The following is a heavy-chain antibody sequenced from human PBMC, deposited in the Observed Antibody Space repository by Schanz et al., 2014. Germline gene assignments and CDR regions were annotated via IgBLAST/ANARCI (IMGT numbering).Heavy chain of an antibody. CDR1: GYTFTSYG. CDR3: ARGGYSSGWYDRDIAHFDY. CDR2: ISAYNGNT. V-gene: IGHV1-18*01. Sequence: QVHLVQSGAEAHKPGASVKVSCKASGYTFTSYGINWVRQAPGQGLEWMGWISAYNGNTNYAQKLQGRVTMTPDPSTSTAYMELRSLRSDDTAVYYCARGGYSSGWYDRDIAHFDYWGQGTLVTVSS. D-gene: IGHD6-19*01. J-gene: IGHJ4*02.